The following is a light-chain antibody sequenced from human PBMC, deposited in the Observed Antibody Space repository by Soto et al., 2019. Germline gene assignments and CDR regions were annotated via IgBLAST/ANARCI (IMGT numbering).Light chain of an antibody. CDR1: QGIRND. CDR2: AAS. V-gene: IGKV1-17*01. CDR3: QKTYSTPWK. J-gene: IGKJ1*01. Sequence: DIQMTQSPSSLSASLVDRVTITCRASQGIRNDLGWYQQKPVNAPKRLIYAASSLQGGVPSRFSGSVSGTEFTLTISSLQPGDLATYFCQKTYSTPWKFGQGTKVDIK.